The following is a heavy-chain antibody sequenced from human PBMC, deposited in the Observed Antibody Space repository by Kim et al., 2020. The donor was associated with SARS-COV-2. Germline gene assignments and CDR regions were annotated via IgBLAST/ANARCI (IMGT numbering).Heavy chain of an antibody. D-gene: IGHD2-2*01. CDR1: GFTFSDHY. CDR2: IRNKASSYTT. CDR3: GRGNSATRYWDY. Sequence: GGSLRLSCAASGFTFSDHYMDWVRQAPGKGLEWVARIRNKASSYTTEYAASVKGRFTISRDESKKSLYLQMNSLKTEDTAVYYCGRGNSATRYWDYWGQG. V-gene: IGHV3-72*01. J-gene: IGHJ4*02.